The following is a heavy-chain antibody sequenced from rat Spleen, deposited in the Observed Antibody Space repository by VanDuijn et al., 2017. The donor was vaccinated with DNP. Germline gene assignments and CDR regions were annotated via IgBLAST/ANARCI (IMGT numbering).Heavy chain of an antibody. CDR3: ASLGALDFDY. CDR2: ITNSGGST. Sequence: EVQLVESDGGLVQPGRSLKLSCAASGFTFSNYGMAWVRQAPTKGLEWVASITNSGGSTYYRDSVKGRFTISRDNAKSTLYLQMDSLRSEDTATYYCASLGALDFDYWGQGVMVTVSS. J-gene: IGHJ2*01. CDR1: GFTFSNYG. V-gene: IGHV5S13*01. D-gene: IGHD5-1*01.